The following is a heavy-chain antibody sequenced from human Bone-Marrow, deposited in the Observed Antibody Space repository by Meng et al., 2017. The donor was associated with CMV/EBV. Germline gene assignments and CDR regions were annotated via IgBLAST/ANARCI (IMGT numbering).Heavy chain of an antibody. J-gene: IGHJ6*02. Sequence: ASVKVSCKASGYTLTTYGITWVRQAPGQGLEWMGWVSSYNSNIKYAPKFRGRVTMTTDTATSTAYMELRSLRPDDTGVYYCARDLVRFLEWLPRSVGSFYYYYGMDVWGQGTTVTVSS. CDR1: GYTLTTYG. D-gene: IGHD3-3*01. CDR2: VSSYNSNI. CDR3: ARDLVRFLEWLPRSVGSFYYYYGMDV. V-gene: IGHV1-18*01.